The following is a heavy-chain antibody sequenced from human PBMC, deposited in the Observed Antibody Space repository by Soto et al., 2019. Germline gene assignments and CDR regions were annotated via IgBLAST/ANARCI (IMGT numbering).Heavy chain of an antibody. Sequence: SETLSLTCSVSGGSITGSSFSWAWIRQSPGKGLEWIGSIYYSGSTYYNPSLKSRVTISVDTSKNQFSLKLSSVTAADTAVYYCARRKVRGVIIKDYWGQGTLVTVSS. CDR2: IYYSGST. CDR3: ARRKVRGVIIKDY. V-gene: IGHV4-39*01. J-gene: IGHJ4*02. CDR1: GGSITGSSFS. D-gene: IGHD3-10*01.